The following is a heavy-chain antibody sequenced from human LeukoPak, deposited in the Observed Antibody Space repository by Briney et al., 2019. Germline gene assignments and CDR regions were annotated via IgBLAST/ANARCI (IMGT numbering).Heavy chain of an antibody. J-gene: IGHJ5*02. CDR2: INPSGGST. CDR3: ARDRRIVSITMVRGVINWFDP. D-gene: IGHD3-10*01. Sequence: ASVKVSCKASGYTFTSYYMHWVRQAPGQGLEWMGIINPSGGSTSYAQKFQGRVTMTRDTSTSTAYMELSSLRSEDTAVYYCARDRRIVSITMVRGVINWFDPWGQGTLVTVSS. CDR1: GYTFTSYY. V-gene: IGHV1-46*01.